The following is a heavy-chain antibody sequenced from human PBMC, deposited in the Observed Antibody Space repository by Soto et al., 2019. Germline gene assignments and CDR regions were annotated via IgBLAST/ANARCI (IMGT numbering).Heavy chain of an antibody. CDR1: GFTFNNYA. CDR2: ISSTSSTT. V-gene: IGHV3-48*02. D-gene: IGHD6-13*01. CDR3: ARDRGIAAAGEGNYYYYVDV. J-gene: IGHJ6*03. Sequence: GGSLRLSCAASGFTFNNYAMNWVRQAPGKGLEWVSNISSTSSTTYHADSVKGRFTISRDNAKNSLYLQMNSLRDEDTAVYYCARDRGIAAAGEGNYYYYVDVWGKGTTVTVSS.